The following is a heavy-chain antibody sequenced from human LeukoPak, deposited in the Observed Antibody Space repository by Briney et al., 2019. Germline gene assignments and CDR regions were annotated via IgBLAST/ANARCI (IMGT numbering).Heavy chain of an antibody. V-gene: IGHV4-59*01. D-gene: IGHD6-13*01. Sequence: PSETLSLTCTVSGASISTYYWSWIRQPPGKGLEWIGYIYYSGSTNYNPSLKSRVTMSVDTSKNQFSLELSSVTAADTAVYYCARKPIVSSSWYYFDYWGQGTLVTVSS. CDR1: GASISTYY. CDR3: ARKPIVSSSWYYFDY. CDR2: IYYSGST. J-gene: IGHJ4*02.